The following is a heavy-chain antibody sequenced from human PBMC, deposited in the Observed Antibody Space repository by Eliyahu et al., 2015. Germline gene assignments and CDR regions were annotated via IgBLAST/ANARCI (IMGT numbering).Heavy chain of an antibody. Sequence: EVQLVESGGGLVKPGGSLRLSCVASGFTFNRYSMNWVRQAPGKGLEWVSSISSSTTYIYYADSVKGRFTISRDNAKNSLYLQMNSLRAEDTAVYYCASQKTGRDGYNEDYFDYWGQGIVVTVSS. D-gene: IGHD5-24*01. CDR2: ISSSTTYI. J-gene: IGHJ4*02. V-gene: IGHV3-21*01. CDR1: GFTFNRYS. CDR3: ASQKTGRDGYNEDYFDY.